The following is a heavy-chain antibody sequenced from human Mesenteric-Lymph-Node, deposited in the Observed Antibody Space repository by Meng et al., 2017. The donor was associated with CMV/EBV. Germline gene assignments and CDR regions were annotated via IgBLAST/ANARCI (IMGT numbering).Heavy chain of an antibody. Sequence: GGSLRLSCAASGFTFSSYWMHWVRQAPGKGLVWVSRINSDGSSTTYADSVKGRLTISRDNAKNTLYLQMNSLRAEDTAVYYCARAGFGVLTPFDYWGQGTLVTVSS. CDR1: GFTFSSYW. CDR3: ARAGFGVLTPFDY. V-gene: IGHV3-74*01. J-gene: IGHJ4*02. D-gene: IGHD3-3*01. CDR2: INSDGSST.